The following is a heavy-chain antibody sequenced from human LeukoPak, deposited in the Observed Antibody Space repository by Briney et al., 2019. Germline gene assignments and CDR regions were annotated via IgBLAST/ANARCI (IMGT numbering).Heavy chain of an antibody. CDR2: IYSGGST. CDR1: GFTVSSNY. J-gene: IGHJ6*03. D-gene: IGHD3-10*01. V-gene: IGHV3-66*02. Sequence: PGGSLRLSCAASGFTVSSNYMSWVRQAPGKGLEWVSVIYSGGSTSYAASVKGRFTISRDNSKNTLYLQMNSLRAEDTAVYYCARDQKKYGSGSYYEYYYYMDVWGKGTTVTVSS. CDR3: ARDQKKYGSGSYYEYYYYMDV.